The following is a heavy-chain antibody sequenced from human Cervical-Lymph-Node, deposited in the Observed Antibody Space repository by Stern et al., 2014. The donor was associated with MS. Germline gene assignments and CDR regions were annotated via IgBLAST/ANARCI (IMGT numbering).Heavy chain of an antibody. V-gene: IGHV3-21*01. Sequence: VQLVESGGGLVKPGGSLRLSCAASGFTFSTFGMNWVRQAPGKGLEWVSSIVGDSTTHIYYAGSVKGRFSITRDNAKNSLYLQMNSLRAEDTAVYYCARDVYGSGTGGMDVWGQGTTVTVS. J-gene: IGHJ6*02. D-gene: IGHD3-10*01. CDR2: IVGDSTTHI. CDR1: GFTFSTFG. CDR3: ARDVYGSGTGGMDV.